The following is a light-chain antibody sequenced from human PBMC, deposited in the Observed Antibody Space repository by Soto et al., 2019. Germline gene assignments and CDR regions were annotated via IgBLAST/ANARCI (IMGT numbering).Light chain of an antibody. Sequence: VLTQSPGTLSLSPGERATLSCRASQSVSSSDLAWYQQKPGQAPRLLIYGTSSRATGIPDRFSGSGSGTDFTLTISRLEPEDFAVYYCQQYGSSSWTFGQGTKVEIK. CDR3: QQYGSSSWT. J-gene: IGKJ1*01. CDR1: QSVSSSD. CDR2: GTS. V-gene: IGKV3-20*01.